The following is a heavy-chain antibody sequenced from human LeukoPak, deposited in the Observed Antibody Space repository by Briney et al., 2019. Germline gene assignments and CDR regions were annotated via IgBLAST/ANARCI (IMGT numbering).Heavy chain of an antibody. Sequence: GGSLRLSCAASGFTFSSYSMNWVRQAPGKGLEWVSYISSSSSTIYYADSVKGRFTISRDNAKNSLYLQMNSLRAEDTAVYYCAREASYYDSSGYYPYYYYYYMDVWGKGTTVTVSS. CDR1: GFTFSSYS. J-gene: IGHJ6*03. V-gene: IGHV3-48*01. CDR3: AREASYYDSSGYYPYYYYYYMDV. CDR2: ISSSSSTI. D-gene: IGHD3-22*01.